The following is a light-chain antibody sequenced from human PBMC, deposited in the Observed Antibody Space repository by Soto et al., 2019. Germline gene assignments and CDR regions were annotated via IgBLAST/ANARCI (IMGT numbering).Light chain of an antibody. CDR2: STN. CDR1: SSNIGSKT. Sequence: QSVLTQPPSASGTPGQRITISCSGSSSNIGSKTVNWYQQVPGTAPKLLIYSTNQRPSGVPDRFSGPKSGTSASLAISGLQSDDEADYYCAAWDDDLNGFVVFGGGTKLTVL. CDR3: AAWDDDLNGFVV. J-gene: IGLJ2*01. V-gene: IGLV1-44*01.